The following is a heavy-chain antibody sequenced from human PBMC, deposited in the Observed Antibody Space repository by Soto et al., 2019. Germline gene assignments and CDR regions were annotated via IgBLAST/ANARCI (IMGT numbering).Heavy chain of an antibody. V-gene: IGHV2-26*01. CDR1: GLSLSTGKLG. CDR3: ALIKDCSRTDCYLASFDP. Sequence: QVTLKESGPVLVKPTETFTLTCTVSGLSLSTGKLGVSWIRQPPGKALEWLAHIFSNDDKSYSTSLRSRVTISKDTSRSQVVLTMTNMDPLDSGTYYCALIKDCSRTDCYLASFDPWGQGTLVTVSS. CDR2: IFSNDDK. J-gene: IGHJ5*02. D-gene: IGHD2-2*01.